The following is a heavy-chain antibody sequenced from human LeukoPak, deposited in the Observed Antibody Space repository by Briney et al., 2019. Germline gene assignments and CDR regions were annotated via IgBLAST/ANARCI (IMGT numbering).Heavy chain of an antibody. CDR2: ISRSSSYI. Sequence: GGSLRLSCAASGFTFSGYSMNWVRQAPGKGLEWASSISRSSSYIYYADSVKGRFTISRDNAKNSLHLQMNSLRAEDTAVYYCARVETGTTLIGAADYWGQGTLVTVSS. D-gene: IGHD1-7*01. V-gene: IGHV3-21*01. CDR3: ARVETGTTLIGAADY. J-gene: IGHJ4*02. CDR1: GFTFSGYS.